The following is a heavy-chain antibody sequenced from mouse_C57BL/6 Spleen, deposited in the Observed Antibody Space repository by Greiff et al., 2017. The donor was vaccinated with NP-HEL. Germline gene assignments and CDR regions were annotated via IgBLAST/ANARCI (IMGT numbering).Heavy chain of an antibody. CDR3: ARNSNYLAY. CDR1: GYALTNYL. J-gene: IGHJ3*01. CDR2: INPGSGGT. D-gene: IGHD2-5*01. V-gene: IGHV1-54*01. Sequence: QVQLQQSGAELVRPGTSVKVSCKASGYALTNYLIEWVKQRPGQGLEWIGVINPGSGGTNYNEKFKGKATLTADKSSSTAYMQLSSLTSEDSAVYFCARNSNYLAYWGQGTLVTVSA.